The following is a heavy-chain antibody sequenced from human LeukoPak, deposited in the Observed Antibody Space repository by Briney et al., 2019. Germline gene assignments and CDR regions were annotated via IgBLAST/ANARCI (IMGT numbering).Heavy chain of an antibody. V-gene: IGHV4-39*01. J-gene: IGHJ4*02. D-gene: IGHD5-12*01. Sequence: PSETLSLTCTVSGGSISSSSYYWGWIRQPPGKGLEWIGSIYYSGSTYYNPSLKSRVTISVDTSKNQFSLKLSSVTAADTAVYYCALIVATARSINYWGQGTLVTVSS. CDR1: GGSISSSSYY. CDR2: IYYSGST. CDR3: ALIVATARSINY.